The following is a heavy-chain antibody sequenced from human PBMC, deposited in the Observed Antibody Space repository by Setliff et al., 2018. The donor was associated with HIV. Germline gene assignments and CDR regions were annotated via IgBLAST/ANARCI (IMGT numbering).Heavy chain of an antibody. CDR2: MMTIFSTT. J-gene: IGHJ3*01. CDR3: ATEGAGGSYQRASALDV. CDR1: GYTFTGYY. V-gene: IGHV1-69*05. D-gene: IGHD1-26*01. Sequence: SVKVSCKASGYTFTGYYMHWVRQAPGQGLEWMGGMMTIFSTTNYARKFQGRVTITTDESTGTAYMELSNLRSEDTAVYYCATEGAGGSYQRASALDVWGQGTMVTVSS.